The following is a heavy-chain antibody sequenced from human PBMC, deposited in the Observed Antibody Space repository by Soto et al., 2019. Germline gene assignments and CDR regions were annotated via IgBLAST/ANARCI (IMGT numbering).Heavy chain of an antibody. CDR1: GYSFTSYW. D-gene: IGHD6-19*01. V-gene: IGHV5-51*01. CDR3: ARASSSSGWYSKHYYYYGMDV. Sequence: PGESLKISCKGSGYSFTSYWIGWVRQMPGKGLEWMGIIYPGDSDTRYSPSFQGQVTISADKSISTAYLQWSSLKASDTAMYYCARASSSSGWYSKHYYYYGMDVWGQGTTVTVSS. CDR2: IYPGDSDT. J-gene: IGHJ6*02.